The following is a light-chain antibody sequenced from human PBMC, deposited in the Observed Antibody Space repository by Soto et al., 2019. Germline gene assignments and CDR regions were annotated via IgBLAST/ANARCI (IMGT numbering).Light chain of an antibody. Sequence: DIVMTQSPDSLAVSLGERATINCKSSQSVLYSSNNKNYLAWYQQKPGQPPKLLIYGASTRESGVPDRFSGSGSGTDFTLTISSLQAEDVAVYYCQQYDNIPRTFGQGTKVDIK. CDR3: QQYDNIPRT. CDR1: QSVLYSSNNKNY. V-gene: IGKV4-1*01. CDR2: GAS. J-gene: IGKJ1*01.